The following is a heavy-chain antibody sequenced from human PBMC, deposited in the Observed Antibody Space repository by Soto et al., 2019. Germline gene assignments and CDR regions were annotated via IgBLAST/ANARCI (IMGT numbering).Heavy chain of an antibody. V-gene: IGHV3-30*18. CDR3: AKDLTTMVRGVIITDYYYYCGMDV. CDR1: GFTFSSYG. D-gene: IGHD3-10*01. Sequence: PGGSLRLSCAASGFTFSSYGMHWVRQAPGKGLEWVAVISYDGSNKYYADSVKGRFTISRDNSKNTLYLQMNSLRAEDTAVYYCAKDLTTMVRGVIITDYYYYCGMDVWGPGTTVTVSS. J-gene: IGHJ6*02. CDR2: ISYDGSNK.